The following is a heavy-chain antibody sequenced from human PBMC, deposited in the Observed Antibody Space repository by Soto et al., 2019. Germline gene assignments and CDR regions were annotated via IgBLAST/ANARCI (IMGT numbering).Heavy chain of an antibody. CDR1: GYTFTSYG. CDR2: ISAYNGNT. J-gene: IGHJ5*02. CDR3: ARGVGPLVPSTSGWFDP. Sequence: ASVKVSCKASGYTFTSYGISWVRQAPGQGLEWMGWISAYNGNTNYAQKLQGRVTMTTDTSTSTAYMELRSLRSDDTAVYYCARGVGPLVPSTSGWFDPWGQGTLVTVSS. V-gene: IGHV1-18*01. D-gene: IGHD2-2*01.